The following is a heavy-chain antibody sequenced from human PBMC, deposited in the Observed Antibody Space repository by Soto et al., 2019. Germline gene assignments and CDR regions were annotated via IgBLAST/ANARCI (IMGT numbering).Heavy chain of an antibody. V-gene: IGHV3-30*18. Sequence: QVRLVESGGGVVQPGRSLRLSCAASGFTFSNYGMHWVRQAPGKGLEWVAGISYDGSHKYYADSVKGRFPISRDNSKKILSLQTNSLRGDDTAVYYCAKGPRMAVAGLGDSWGQGTLVSVSS. CDR1: GFTFSNYG. CDR2: ISYDGSHK. CDR3: AKGPRMAVAGLGDS. D-gene: IGHD6-19*01. J-gene: IGHJ5*01.